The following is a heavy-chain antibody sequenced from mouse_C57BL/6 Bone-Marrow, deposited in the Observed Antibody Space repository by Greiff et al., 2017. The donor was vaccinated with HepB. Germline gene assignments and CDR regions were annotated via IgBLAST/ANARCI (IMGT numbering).Heavy chain of an antibody. CDR3: ATDYYGSSYYYAMDY. J-gene: IGHJ4*01. D-gene: IGHD1-1*01. V-gene: IGHV1-85*01. Sequence: QVHVKQSGPELVKPGASVKLSCKASGYTFTSYDINWVKQRPGQGLEWIGWIYPRDGSTKYNEKFKGKATLTVDTSSSTAYMELHSLTSEDSAVYFCATDYYGSSYYYAMDYWGQGTSVTVSS. CDR1: GYTFTSYD. CDR2: IYPRDGST.